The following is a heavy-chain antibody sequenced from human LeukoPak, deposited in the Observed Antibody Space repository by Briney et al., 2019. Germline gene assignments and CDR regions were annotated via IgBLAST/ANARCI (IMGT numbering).Heavy chain of an antibody. Sequence: GESLKISCKGSGYSFTSYWIGWVRQAPGQGLEWMGWISAYNGNTNYAQKLQGRVTMTTDTSTSTAYMELRSLRSDDTAVYYCARERGTAMADYWGQGTLVTVSS. CDR2: ISAYNGNT. V-gene: IGHV1-18*04. CDR1: GYSFTSYW. CDR3: ARERGTAMADY. D-gene: IGHD5-18*01. J-gene: IGHJ4*02.